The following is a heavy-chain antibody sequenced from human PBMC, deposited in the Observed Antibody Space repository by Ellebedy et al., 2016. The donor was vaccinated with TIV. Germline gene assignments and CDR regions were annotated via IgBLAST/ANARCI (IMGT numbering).Heavy chain of an antibody. CDR3: AKEKRYCSSANCPLGY. J-gene: IGHJ4*02. CDR1: GFTFKSYD. Sequence: GGSLRLXXAASGFTFKSYDIHWVRQVPGKGLEWVAVISSDGGRKHYADSVKGRFTISRDNSKNTLFLQMNSLRPEDAAVFYCAKEKRYCSSANCPLGYWGQGNLVTVSS. D-gene: IGHD2-2*01. CDR2: ISSDGGRK. V-gene: IGHV3-30*18.